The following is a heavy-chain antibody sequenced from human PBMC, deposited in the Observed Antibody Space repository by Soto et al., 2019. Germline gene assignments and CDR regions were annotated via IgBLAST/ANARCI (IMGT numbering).Heavy chain of an antibody. CDR1: GFTFSSYA. Sequence: PGGSRRLSCAASGFTFSSYAMSWVRQAPGKGLEWVSAISGSGGSTYYADSVKGRFTISRDNSKNTLYLQMNSLRAEDTAVYYCAKSPGIGGPYTGMDVWGQGTTVTVSS. D-gene: IGHD3-10*01. CDR3: AKSPGIGGPYTGMDV. J-gene: IGHJ6*02. V-gene: IGHV3-23*01. CDR2: ISGSGGST.